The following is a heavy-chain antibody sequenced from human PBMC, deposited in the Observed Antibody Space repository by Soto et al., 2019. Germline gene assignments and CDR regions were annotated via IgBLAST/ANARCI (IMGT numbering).Heavy chain of an antibody. CDR2: INPNCGGT. CDR1: GYTFTGYY. CDR3: ARDPPDYYDSSGYSLDP. D-gene: IGHD3-22*01. J-gene: IGHJ5*02. Sequence: GASVKVSCKASGYTFTGYYMHWVRQAPGQGLEWMGWINPNCGGTNYAQKFQGRVTITADKSTSTAYMELSSLRSEDTAVYYCARDPPDYYDSSGYSLDPWGQGTLVTVSS. V-gene: IGHV1-2*02.